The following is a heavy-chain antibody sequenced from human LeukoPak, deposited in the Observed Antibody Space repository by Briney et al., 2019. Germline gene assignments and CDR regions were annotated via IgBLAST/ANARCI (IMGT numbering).Heavy chain of an antibody. V-gene: IGHV3-7*01. D-gene: IGHD3-3*01. CDR3: ARPYLDFWSVGY. Sequence: GGALRLSCAASGLTFSSYWMSWVRQAPGKVLEWVANIKEDGSEKYYVESVKGRFTISRDNAKNSLSLQMNSLRAEDTAVYYCARPYLDFWSVGYWGQGTLVTVSS. CDR1: GLTFSSYW. J-gene: IGHJ4*02. CDR2: IKEDGSEK.